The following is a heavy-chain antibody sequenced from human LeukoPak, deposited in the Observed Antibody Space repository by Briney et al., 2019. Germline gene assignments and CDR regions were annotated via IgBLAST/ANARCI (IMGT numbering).Heavy chain of an antibody. CDR1: GGSLSGFY. CDR3: ARVYYSSSYDYWYFDL. CDR2: INQSGST. D-gene: IGHD6-13*01. J-gene: IGHJ2*01. V-gene: IGHV4-34*01. Sequence: SETLSLTCAVYGGSLSGFYWSWIRQSPGKGLEWIGEINQSGSTNYNPSLKSRVTISVDTSKNQFPLKLSSVTAADTAVYYCARVYYSSSYDYWYFDLWGRGTLVTVSS.